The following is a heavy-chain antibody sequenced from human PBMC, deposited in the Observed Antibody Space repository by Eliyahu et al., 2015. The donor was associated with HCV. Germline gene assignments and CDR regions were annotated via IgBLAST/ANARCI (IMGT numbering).Heavy chain of an antibody. Sequence: EVQVVESGGGLVNPGRSLRLSCTGSGFSFGXXAVSWFRQAPGKGLEWVGFIRSKAYGGTPDYAASVRGRFTISRDDSASIAHLQMNSLTTEDTAVYYCTKVGGCSSRSCYADHWGQGTWVTVSS. D-gene: IGHD2-2*01. CDR3: TKVGGCSSRSCYADH. J-gene: IGHJ5*02. CDR1: GFSFGXXA. CDR2: IRSKAYGGTP. V-gene: IGHV3-49*05.